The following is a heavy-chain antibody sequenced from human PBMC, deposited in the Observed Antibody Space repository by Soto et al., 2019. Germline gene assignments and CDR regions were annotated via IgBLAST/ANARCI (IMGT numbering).Heavy chain of an antibody. J-gene: IGHJ5*01. D-gene: IGHD2-2*02. CDR3: ARLGGYCSITSCYTWSDS. Sequence: SNTGTAAMGTTSKSSDYRLWIQKPPGKGLEWIGSIYYSGSTYYNPSLKSRVTISVDTSKNQFSLKLSSVTAADTAVYYCARLGGYCSITSCYTWSDSWGQGILVTVS. CDR1: MGTTSKSSDY. CDR2: IYYSGST. V-gene: IGHV4-39*01.